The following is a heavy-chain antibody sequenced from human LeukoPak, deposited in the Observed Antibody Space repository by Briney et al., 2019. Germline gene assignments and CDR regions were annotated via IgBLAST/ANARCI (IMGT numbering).Heavy chain of an antibody. CDR2: IYYRGNT. CDR3: ARHVAAAAYRGQTSRMYNFDY. D-gene: IGHD6-13*01. CDR1: GGSISSISYD. V-gene: IGHV4-39*01. Sequence: SETVSLTSSVYGGSISSISYDWGSIRQPPGKGTEWMGRIYYRGNTYYNQSLKSRVTIAVDTPKNQCFLMLSSVTAADAALSSCARHVAAAAYRGQTSRMYNFDYWGQGTLVTVSS. J-gene: IGHJ4*02.